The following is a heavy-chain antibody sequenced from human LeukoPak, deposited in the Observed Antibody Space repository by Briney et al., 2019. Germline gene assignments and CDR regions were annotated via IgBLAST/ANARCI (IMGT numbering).Heavy chain of an antibody. CDR3: AMATYDSSGYYMY. J-gene: IGHJ4*02. V-gene: IGHV1-2*02. CDR1: GYTFTGYY. CDR2: INPNSGGT. D-gene: IGHD3-22*01. Sequence: ASVKASCKASGYTFTGYYMHWVRQAPGQGLEWMGWINPNSGGTNYAQKFQGRVTMTRDTSISTAYMELSRLRSDDTAAYYCAMATYDSSGYYMYWGQGTLVTVSS.